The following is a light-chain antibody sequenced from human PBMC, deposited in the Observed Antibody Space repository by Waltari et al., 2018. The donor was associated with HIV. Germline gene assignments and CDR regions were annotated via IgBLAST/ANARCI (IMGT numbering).Light chain of an antibody. CDR2: GDS. CDR3: STWDDRLNGPVV. V-gene: IGLV1-44*01. J-gene: IGLJ2*01. CDR1: RSNIGSNS. Sequence: QSVLAQPPSASGTPGQRVTISCSGSRSNIGSNSVHWYQPFPGTAPKILIYGDSLRPSGVHARFSGSKFGTSASLVITGLNSGDEADYYCSTWDDRLNGPVVFGGGTRLTVL.